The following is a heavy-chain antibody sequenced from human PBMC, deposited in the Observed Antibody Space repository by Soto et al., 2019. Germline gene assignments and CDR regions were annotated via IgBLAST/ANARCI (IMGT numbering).Heavy chain of an antibody. V-gene: IGHV5-10-1*01. J-gene: IGHJ6*02. CDR2: IDPSDSYT. CDR1: GYSFTSYW. CDR3: ARRRYYGSGSYSYYGMDV. Sequence: GESLKISCKGSGYSFTSYWISWVRQMPGKGLEWMGRIDPSDSYTNYSPSFQGHVTISADKSISTAYLQWSSLKASDTAMYYCARRRYYGSGSYSYYGMDVWGQGTTVTVSS. D-gene: IGHD3-10*01.